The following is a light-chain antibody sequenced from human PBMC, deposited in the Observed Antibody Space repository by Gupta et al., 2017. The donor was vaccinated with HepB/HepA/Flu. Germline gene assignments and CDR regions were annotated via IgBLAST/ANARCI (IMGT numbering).Light chain of an antibody. CDR1: SSNSGTNY. V-gene: IGLV1-47*02. Sequence: QSVLTPPPSASGPPGPKVTISCFGGSSNSGTNYGYWYNHLPGTDPKRRSVINDQRPSGVPDRFAGSKSGNSDSPAIRGLRSEEEAEDECAVWADDLNAGVFGGGTKLTVL. J-gene: IGLJ3*02. CDR2: IND. CDR3: AVWADDLNAGV.